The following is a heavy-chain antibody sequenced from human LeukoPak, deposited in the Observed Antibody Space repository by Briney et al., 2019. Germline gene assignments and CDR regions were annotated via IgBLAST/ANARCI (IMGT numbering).Heavy chain of an antibody. D-gene: IGHD3-3*01. CDR2: IYHSGST. Sequence: SETLSLTCAVSGGSISSNNWWSWVRQPPGKGLEWIGEIYHSGSTNYNPSLKSRVTISVDKSKNQFSLKLISATAADTAVYYCARDQPGITIFGVVIIGQKKYPGIDYWGQGTLVTVSS. V-gene: IGHV4-4*02. CDR3: ARDQPGITIFGVVIIGQKKYPGIDY. CDR1: GGSISSNNW. J-gene: IGHJ4*02.